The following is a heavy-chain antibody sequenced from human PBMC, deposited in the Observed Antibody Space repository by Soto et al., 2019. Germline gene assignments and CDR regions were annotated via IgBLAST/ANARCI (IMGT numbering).Heavy chain of an antibody. Sequence: EVQLAESGGGMVQPGGSLRLSCVASGFTFSSYDMHWVRQAPGKGLEYVSSISSNGGTTYYGNSVKGRFTISRENSKNTLYLQMGSLRAEDMAVYYCVRRVSGTYDYWGQGTLVTVSS. CDR3: VRRVSGTYDY. CDR2: ISSNGGTT. D-gene: IGHD3-10*01. CDR1: GFTFSSYD. J-gene: IGHJ4*02. V-gene: IGHV3-64*01.